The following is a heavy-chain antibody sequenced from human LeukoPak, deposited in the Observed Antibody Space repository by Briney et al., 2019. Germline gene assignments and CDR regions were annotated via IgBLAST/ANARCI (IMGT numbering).Heavy chain of an antibody. D-gene: IGHD2-15*01. J-gene: IGHJ4*02. CDR3: TKNAGRGRPSDL. V-gene: IGHV4-59*02. CDR2: VYQSNIA. CDR1: GGSVSDNY. Sequence: SETLSLTCTVSGGSVSDNYWCWIRQPPGKGLEWIAYVYQSNIANYNPSLSGRGTISLDTSKNQVSLKLRSVTPADTAIYYCTKNAGRGRPSDLWGGGTLVTVFS.